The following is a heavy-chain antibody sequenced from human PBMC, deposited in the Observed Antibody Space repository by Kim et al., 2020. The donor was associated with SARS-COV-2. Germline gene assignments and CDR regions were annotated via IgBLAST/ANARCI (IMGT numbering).Heavy chain of an antibody. CDR2: IGTASDT. CDR3: ARATHLPSWPYYYYYMDV. Sequence: GGSLRLSCAASGFTFSSYDMHWVRQATGKGLEWVSAIGTASDTYYPGSVKGRFTISRENAKNSLYLQMNSLRAGDTAVYYCARATHLPSWPYYYYYMDVWGKGTTVTVSS. D-gene: IGHD2-2*01. V-gene: IGHV3-13*01. J-gene: IGHJ6*03. CDR1: GFTFSSYD.